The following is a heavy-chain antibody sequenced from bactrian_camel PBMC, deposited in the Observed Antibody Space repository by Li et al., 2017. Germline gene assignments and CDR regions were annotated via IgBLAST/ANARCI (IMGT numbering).Heavy chain of an antibody. D-gene: IGHD2*01. J-gene: IGHJ4*01. V-gene: IGHV3S1*01. Sequence: HVQLVESGGDMVRPGGSLRLSCAASGLTFSANCMGWFRQAPGKERELVSTISSSGGTTYYAASVKGRFTISRDNAKKTLYLQLNSLKSGDTAMYYCTKAITNIYTEVDPAYNYWGQGTQVTVS. CDR3: TKAITNIYTEVDPAYNY. CDR1: GLTFSANC. CDR2: ISSSGGTT.